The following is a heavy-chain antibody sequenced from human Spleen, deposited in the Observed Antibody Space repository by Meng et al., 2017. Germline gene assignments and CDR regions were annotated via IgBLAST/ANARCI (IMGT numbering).Heavy chain of an antibody. Sequence: GESLKISCAASGFTFSSYSMNWVRQAPGKGLEWVSSISSSSSYIYYADSVKGRFTISRDNAKNSLYLQMNSLRAEDTAVYYCVRDQVDDFWSGPRYYYYGMDVWGQGTTVTVSS. D-gene: IGHD3-3*01. CDR2: ISSSSSYI. CDR3: VRDQVDDFWSGPRYYYYGMDV. V-gene: IGHV3-21*01. CDR1: GFTFSSYS. J-gene: IGHJ6*02.